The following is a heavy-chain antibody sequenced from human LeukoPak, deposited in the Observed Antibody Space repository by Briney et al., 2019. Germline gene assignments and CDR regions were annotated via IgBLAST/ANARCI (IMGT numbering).Heavy chain of an antibody. CDR1: GFTFSSYE. J-gene: IGHJ4*02. CDR3: ARRGDSSGYYSSITSDY. CDR2: ISSSGSTI. Sequence: GGTLRLSCAASGFTFSSYEMNWVRQAPGKGLEWVSYISSSGSTIYYADSVKGRFTVSRDNAKNSLYLQINSLRAEDTAVYYCARRGDSSGYYSSITSDYWGQGTLVTVSS. D-gene: IGHD3-22*01. V-gene: IGHV3-48*03.